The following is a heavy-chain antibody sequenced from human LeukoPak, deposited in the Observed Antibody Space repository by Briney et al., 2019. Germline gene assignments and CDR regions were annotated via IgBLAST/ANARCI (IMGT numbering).Heavy chain of an antibody. J-gene: IGHJ4*02. V-gene: IGHV3-30-3*01. CDR1: GFTFSSYA. D-gene: IGHD3-10*01. CDR3: ARDRQVRGVIGY. CDR2: ISYDGSNK. Sequence: GGSLRLSCAASGFTFSSYAMHWVRQAPGKGLEWVAVISYDGSNKYYADSVKGRFTISRDNSKNTLYLQMNSLRAEDTAVYYCARDRQVRGVIGYWGQGTLVTVSS.